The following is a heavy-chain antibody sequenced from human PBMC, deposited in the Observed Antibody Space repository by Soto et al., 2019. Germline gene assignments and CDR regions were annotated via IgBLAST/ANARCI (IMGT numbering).Heavy chain of an antibody. V-gene: IGHV3-53*01. CDR1: GFSVRTSY. CDR2: VYRDGRT. J-gene: IGHJ6*02. Sequence: GGSLRLSCAASGFSVRTSYMSWVRQTPGKGLEWVSIVYRDGRTYYPDSVRGRFTISRDNSKNTLYLQINNLRAEDTAVYYCTRSRSDGYNYPVYYYYAMDVWGQGTTVTVSS. D-gene: IGHD5-12*01. CDR3: TRSRSDGYNYPVYYYYAMDV.